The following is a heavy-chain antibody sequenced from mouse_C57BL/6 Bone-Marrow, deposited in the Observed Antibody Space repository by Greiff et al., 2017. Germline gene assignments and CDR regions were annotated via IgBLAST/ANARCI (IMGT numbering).Heavy chain of an antibody. J-gene: IGHJ2*01. CDR1: GFSLSTSGMG. Sequence: QVTLKESGPGILQSSQTLSLTCSFSGFSLSTSGMGVSWIRQPSGKGLEWLAHIYWDDDKRYNPSLKSRLTISKDTSRNQVFLKITSVDTADTATYYCARNPYYFDYWGQGTTLTVSS. V-gene: IGHV8-12*01. CDR3: ARNPYYFDY. CDR2: IYWDDDK.